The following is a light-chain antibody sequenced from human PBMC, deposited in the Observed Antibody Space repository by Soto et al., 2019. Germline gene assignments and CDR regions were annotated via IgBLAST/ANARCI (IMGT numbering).Light chain of an antibody. CDR1: SSDIGGYNY. CDR3: SSYTSRSTLYV. Sequence: QSALTQPASVSGSPGQSITVSCTGTSSDIGGYNYVSRYQQHPGKAPKLMVYEVTNRPSGVSDRFSGSKSGNTASLTISGLQADDEGYYYCSSYTSRSTLYVFGTGTKVTVL. V-gene: IGLV2-14*01. CDR2: EVT. J-gene: IGLJ1*01.